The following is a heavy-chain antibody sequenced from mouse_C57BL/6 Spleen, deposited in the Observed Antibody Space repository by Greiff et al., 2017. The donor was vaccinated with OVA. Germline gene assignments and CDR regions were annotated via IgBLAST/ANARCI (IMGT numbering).Heavy chain of an antibody. D-gene: IGHD1-1*02. Sequence: QVQLQQPGAELVKPGASVKMSCKASGYTFTSSWITWVKQRPGQGLEWIGDIYPGSGSTNYNEKFKSKATLTVDTSSSTAYMQLSSLTSEDSAVYYCARWEDGRGWFAYWGQGTLVTVSA. J-gene: IGHJ3*01. V-gene: IGHV1-55*01. CDR2: IYPGSGST. CDR1: GYTFTSSW. CDR3: ARWEDGRGWFAY.